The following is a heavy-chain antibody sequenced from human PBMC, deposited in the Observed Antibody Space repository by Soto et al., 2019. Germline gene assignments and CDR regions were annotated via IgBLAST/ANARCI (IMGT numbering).Heavy chain of an antibody. V-gene: IGHV3-74*01. Sequence: VGSLRLSCAGSGFTFGNNWMHWVRQAPGKGLEWVSRMNSDGSETDYADSVKGRFTVFRDNARSTLYLQMNSLRAEDTALYYCATAEVDYWGPGTLVTVSA. CDR1: GFTFGNNW. J-gene: IGHJ4*02. CDR2: MNSDGSET. CDR3: ATAEVDY.